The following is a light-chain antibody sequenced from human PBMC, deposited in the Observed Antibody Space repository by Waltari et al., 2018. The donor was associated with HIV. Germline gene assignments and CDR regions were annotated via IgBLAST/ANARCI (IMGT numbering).Light chain of an antibody. J-gene: IGLJ1*01. CDR2: DVS. Sequence: QSALTQPASVSGSPGQSITISCTGPSSDVGGYNYVSCYQQHPGKAPKLMIYDVSNRPSGVSNRFSGSKSGNTASLTISGLQAEDEADYYCSSYTSSSTLVFGTGTKVTVL. V-gene: IGLV2-14*03. CDR1: SSDVGGYNY. CDR3: SSYTSSSTLV.